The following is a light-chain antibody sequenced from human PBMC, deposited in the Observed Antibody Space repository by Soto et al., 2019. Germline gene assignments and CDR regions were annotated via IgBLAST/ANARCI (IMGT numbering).Light chain of an antibody. Sequence: EIVLTQSPGTLSLSPGERATLSCRASQSVSSSYLAWYQQKPGQAPGLLIYGASSRATGIPDRFSGSGSGTEFTLTISRLEPADFAVYYCQQYGSSPRTFGQGTKVEIK. CDR3: QQYGSSPRT. CDR1: QSVSSSY. J-gene: IGKJ1*01. CDR2: GAS. V-gene: IGKV3-20*01.